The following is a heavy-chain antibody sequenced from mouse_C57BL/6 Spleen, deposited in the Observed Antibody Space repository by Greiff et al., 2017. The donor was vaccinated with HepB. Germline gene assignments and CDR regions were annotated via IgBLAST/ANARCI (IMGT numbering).Heavy chain of an antibody. CDR2: INPYNGGT. D-gene: IGHD2-3*01. J-gene: IGHJ2*01. Sequence: EVKLQQSGPVLVKPGASVKMSCKASGYTFTDYYMNWVKQSHGKSLEWIGVINPYNGGTSYNQKFKGKATLTVDKSSSTAYMELNSLTSADSAVYYCAREVLYDGYYVRFFDYWGQGTTLTVSS. V-gene: IGHV1-19*01. CDR1: GYTFTDYY. CDR3: AREVLYDGYYVRFFDY.